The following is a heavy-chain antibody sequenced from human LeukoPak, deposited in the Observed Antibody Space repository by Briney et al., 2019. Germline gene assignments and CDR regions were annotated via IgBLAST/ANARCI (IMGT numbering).Heavy chain of an antibody. CDR3: AREMIQLPGYFDY. D-gene: IGHD5-18*01. CDR1: GLTVSSNY. CDR2: IYSGGNT. Sequence: EGSLRLSCAASGLTVSSNYMSWVRQAPGKGLEWVSAIYSGGNTFYADTVKGRFTISRDNSKNTLYLQMNSLRAEDTAVYYCAREMIQLPGYFDYWGQGTLVTVSS. J-gene: IGHJ4*02. V-gene: IGHV3-53*01.